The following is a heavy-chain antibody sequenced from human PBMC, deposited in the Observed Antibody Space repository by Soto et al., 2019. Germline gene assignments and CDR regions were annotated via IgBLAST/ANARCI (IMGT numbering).Heavy chain of an antibody. CDR3: ARDGFLWFGETNPIDY. V-gene: IGHV3-7*01. CDR1: GFTFSSYW. J-gene: IGHJ4*02. D-gene: IGHD3-10*01. Sequence: GGSLRLSCAASGFTFSSYWMSWVRQAPGKGLEWVANIKQDGSGKYYVDSVKGRFTISRDNAKNSLYLQMNSLRAEDTAVYYCARDGFLWFGETNPIDYWGQGTLVTVSS. CDR2: IKQDGSGK.